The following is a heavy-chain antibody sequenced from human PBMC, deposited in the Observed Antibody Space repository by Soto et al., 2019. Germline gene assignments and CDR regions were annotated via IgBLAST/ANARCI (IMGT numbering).Heavy chain of an antibody. V-gene: IGHV3-30-3*01. D-gene: IGHD6-13*01. CDR1: GFTFSSYA. CDR3: ARDFTPLAAAGLPYYYYYGMDV. CDR2: ISYDGSNK. Sequence: QVQLVESGGGVVQPGRSLRLSCAASGFTFSSYAMHWVRQAPGKGLEWVAVISYDGSNKYYADSVKGRFTISRDNSKNTLYLQMNSLRAEDTAVYYCARDFTPLAAAGLPYYYYYGMDVW. J-gene: IGHJ6*01.